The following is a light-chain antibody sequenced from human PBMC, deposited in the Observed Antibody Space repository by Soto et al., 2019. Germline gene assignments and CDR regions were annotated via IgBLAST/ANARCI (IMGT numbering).Light chain of an antibody. CDR1: SNDVGAYNY. CDR3: SSYGGYNNFLI. Sequence: QSALTQPPSASGSPGQSVTISCTGTSNDVGAYNYVSWYQQHPGKAPKLIIYDVSKRPSGVPDRFSGSKSGNTASLTVSGLQAEDEADYYCSSYGGYNNFLIFGGGTKVTVL. J-gene: IGLJ2*01. CDR2: DVS. V-gene: IGLV2-8*01.